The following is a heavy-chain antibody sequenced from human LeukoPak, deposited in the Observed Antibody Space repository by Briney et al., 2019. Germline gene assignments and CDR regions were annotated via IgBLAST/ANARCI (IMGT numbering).Heavy chain of an antibody. D-gene: IGHD2-8*01. CDR1: GFTFSSYA. Sequence: GRSLRLSCAASGFTFSSYAMHWVRQAPGKGLEWVAVISYDGSNKYHADSVKGRFTISRDNSKNTLYLQMNNLRAEDTAVYYCASGRVWYLEYWGQGTLVTVSS. CDR3: ASGRVWYLEY. V-gene: IGHV3-30*04. J-gene: IGHJ4*02. CDR2: ISYDGSNK.